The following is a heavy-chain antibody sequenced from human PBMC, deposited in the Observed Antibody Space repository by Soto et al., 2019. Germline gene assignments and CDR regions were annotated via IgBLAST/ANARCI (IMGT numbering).Heavy chain of an antibody. CDR1: GGSISSSSYY. Sequence: SETLSLTCTVSGGSISSSSYYWGWIRQPPGKGLEWIGSIYYSGSTYYNPSLKSRVTISVDTSKNQFSLKLSSVTAADTAVYYCARDYGDYVNCFDYWGQGTLVTVSS. V-gene: IGHV4-39*01. CDR2: IYYSGST. J-gene: IGHJ4*02. CDR3: ARDYGDYVNCFDY. D-gene: IGHD4-17*01.